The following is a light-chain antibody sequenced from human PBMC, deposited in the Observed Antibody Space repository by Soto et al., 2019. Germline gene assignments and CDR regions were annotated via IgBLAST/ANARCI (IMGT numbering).Light chain of an antibody. CDR1: QSVRSNF. CDR3: QQRSNWPPT. V-gene: IGKV3D-20*02. Sequence: EIVLTQSPGTLSLSPGERATLSCRASQSVRSNFLAWYQQKPGQAPRLLIYGASNRATGIPDRFSGSGSGTDFTLTISSLEPEDFAVYYCQQRSNWPPTFGGGTKVDI. J-gene: IGKJ4*01. CDR2: GAS.